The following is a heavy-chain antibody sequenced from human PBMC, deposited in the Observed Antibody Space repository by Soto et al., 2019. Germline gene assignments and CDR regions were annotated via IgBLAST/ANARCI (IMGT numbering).Heavy chain of an antibody. CDR3: AKRGILGAQGMAYFDL. Sequence: QVQLMESGGGVVQPGRSLRLSCAASGFTFNTYAMHWVRQAPGKGLEWVAVMTPDGTEQYYADSVKGRFTISRDNSKNTLYLQMNSLGLEDMSIYHCAKRGILGAQGMAYFDLWGRGTLVTVSS. D-gene: IGHD1-26*01. CDR1: GFTFNTYA. V-gene: IGHV3-30*18. J-gene: IGHJ2*01. CDR2: MTPDGTEQ.